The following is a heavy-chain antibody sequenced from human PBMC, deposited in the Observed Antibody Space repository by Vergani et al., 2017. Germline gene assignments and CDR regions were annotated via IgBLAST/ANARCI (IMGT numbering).Heavy chain of an antibody. CDR2: IYPGDSDT. CDR1: GYSFTSYW. J-gene: IGHJ5*02. V-gene: IGHV5-51*01. Sequence: EVPLVQSGAEVKKPGESLKISCKGSGYSFTSYWIGWVRQMPGKGLEWMGIIYPGDSDTRYSPSFQGQVTISADKSISTAYLQWSSLKASDTSMYYCARHALPADWPVDSSVYSYSWFDPWGQGTLVTVSS. CDR3: ARHALPADWPVDSSVYSYSWFDP. D-gene: IGHD3-22*01.